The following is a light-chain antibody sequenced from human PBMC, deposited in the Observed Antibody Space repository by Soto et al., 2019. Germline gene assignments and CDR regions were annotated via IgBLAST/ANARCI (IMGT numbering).Light chain of an antibody. CDR3: QQATRFPVS. CDR2: GAS. Sequence: DIQMTQSPSSVSASVGDRVTITCRASQDISRWLAWYQQKPGKAPKLLIYGASNLQSGAPSRFSGSGSGTDFTLTISSRQPEDFATYYCQQATRFPVSFGGGTKIEIK. V-gene: IGKV1-12*01. CDR1: QDISRW. J-gene: IGKJ4*01.